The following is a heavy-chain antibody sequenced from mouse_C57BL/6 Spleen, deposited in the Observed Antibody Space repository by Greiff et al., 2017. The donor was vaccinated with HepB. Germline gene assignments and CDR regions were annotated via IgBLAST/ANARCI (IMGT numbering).Heavy chain of an antibody. V-gene: IGHV6-3*01. D-gene: IGHD1-3*01. CDR1: GFTFSNYW. J-gene: IGHJ1*03. CDR2: IRLKSDNYAT. Sequence: EVQRVESGGGLVQPGGSMKLSCVASGFTFSNYWMNWVRQSPEKGLEWVAQIRLKSDNYATHYAESVKGRFTISRDDSKSSVYLQMNNLRAEDTGIYYCTGLTNRYWYFDVWGTGTTVTVSS. CDR3: TGLTNRYWYFDV.